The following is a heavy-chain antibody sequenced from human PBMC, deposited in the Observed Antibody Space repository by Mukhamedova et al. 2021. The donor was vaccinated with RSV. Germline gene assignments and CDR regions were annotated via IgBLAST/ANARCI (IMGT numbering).Heavy chain of an antibody. D-gene: IGHD6-19*01. V-gene: IGHV4-4*02. Sequence: VTISVDKSKNQFSLKLSSVTAADTAVYYCARVRAWYFFDYWGQGTLVTVSS. CDR3: ARVRAWYFFDY. J-gene: IGHJ4*02.